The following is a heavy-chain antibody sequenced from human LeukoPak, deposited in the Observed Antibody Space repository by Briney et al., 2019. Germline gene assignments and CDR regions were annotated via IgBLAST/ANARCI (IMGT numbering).Heavy chain of an antibody. CDR2: IYYSGST. CDR3: ARGHYDFWSGYYSGWFDP. Sequence: PSETLSLTCTVSGGSISSGGYYWRWNRQHQGKGLEWIEYIYYSGSTYYNPSQKSRVTISVDTSKHQFSLKLTSVTAADTAVYYCARGHYDFWSGYYSGWFDPWGQGTLVTVS. J-gene: IGHJ5*02. D-gene: IGHD3-3*01. CDR1: GGSISSGGYY. V-gene: IGHV4-31*03.